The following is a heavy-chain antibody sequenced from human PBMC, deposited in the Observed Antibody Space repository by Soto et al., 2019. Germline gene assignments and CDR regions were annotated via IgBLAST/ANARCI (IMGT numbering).Heavy chain of an antibody. CDR3: ATMKRARLDS. CDR2: INPTLDST. CDR1: GIMSSGYG. Sequence: QEQVVQSGPAMKEPGSSVKVSCRASGIMSSGYGFSWVRRAPGQGLQWVGVINPTLDSTHYAQNLQGRVSITVDKSTDTAYLEVTSLRLEDTAIYFCATMKRARLDSWGRGTVVTVSS. J-gene: IGHJ4*02. V-gene: IGHV1-69*06. D-gene: IGHD6-25*01.